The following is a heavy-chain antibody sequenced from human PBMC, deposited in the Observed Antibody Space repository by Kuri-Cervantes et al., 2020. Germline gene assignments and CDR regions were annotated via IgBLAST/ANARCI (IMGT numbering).Heavy chain of an antibody. CDR3: ARGALGYYYDSSGSWYFDL. CDR2: IYTSGST. Sequence: LRLSCTVSGGSISSGSYYWSWIRQPAGKGLEWIGRIYTSGSTNYNPSLKSRVTISVDTSKNQFSLKLSSVTAADTAVYYCARGALGYYYDSSGSWYFDLWGRGTLVTVSS. V-gene: IGHV4-61*02. J-gene: IGHJ2*01. CDR1: GGSISSGSYY. D-gene: IGHD3-22*01.